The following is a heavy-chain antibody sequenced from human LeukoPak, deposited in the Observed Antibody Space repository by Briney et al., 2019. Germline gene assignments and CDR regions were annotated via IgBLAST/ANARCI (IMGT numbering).Heavy chain of an antibody. D-gene: IGHD3-22*01. V-gene: IGHV4-31*03. CDR3: AIVEYYYDSSGYYGYAFGI. CDR1: GGSISSGGYY. CDR2: IYYSGST. J-gene: IGHJ3*02. Sequence: PSQTLSLTCTVSGGSISSGGYYWSWIRQHPGKGLEWIGYIYYSGSTYYNPSLKSRVTISVDTSKNQFSLKLSSVTAADTAVYYCAIVEYYYDSSGYYGYAFGIWGQGTMVTVSS.